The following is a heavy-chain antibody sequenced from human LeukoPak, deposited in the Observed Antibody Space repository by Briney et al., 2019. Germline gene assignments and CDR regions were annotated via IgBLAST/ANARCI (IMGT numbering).Heavy chain of an antibody. D-gene: IGHD2-2*01. J-gene: IGHJ5*02. CDR3: ARDRGDIVVVPAAIWFDP. Sequence: ASVKVSCKASGCTFSSYAISWVRQAPGQGLEWMGGIIPYFGTANYAQKFQGRVTITADKSTSTAYMELSSLRSEDTAVYYCARDRGDIVVVPAAIWFDPWGQGTLVTVSS. V-gene: IGHV1-69*06. CDR2: IIPYFGTA. CDR1: GCTFSSYA.